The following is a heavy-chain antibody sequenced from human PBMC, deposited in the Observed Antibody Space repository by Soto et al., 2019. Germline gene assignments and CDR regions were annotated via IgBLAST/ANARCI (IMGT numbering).Heavy chain of an antibody. CDR1: GGSVSSGSFY. Sequence: SETLSLTCSVSGGSVSSGSFYWTWIRQSPGKGLEWIGYIYDSGGTNYNPSLKSRVTLSVDTSKNQVSLKLNSVTAADTAVYYCARGLYCSGVSCLFDHWGQGTLVTVSS. D-gene: IGHD2-15*01. CDR2: IYDSGGT. J-gene: IGHJ4*02. CDR3: ARGLYCSGVSCLFDH. V-gene: IGHV4-61*01.